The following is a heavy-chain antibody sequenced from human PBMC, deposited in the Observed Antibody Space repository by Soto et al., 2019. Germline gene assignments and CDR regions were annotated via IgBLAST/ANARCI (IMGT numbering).Heavy chain of an antibody. D-gene: IGHD6-25*01. Sequence: QVQLVESGGGVVQPGRSLRLSCAASGFTFSTYDMHWVRQAPGKGLEWVAVISSDGSNEYYADSVKGRFTISRDNSKNTLYVQMSSLRAEDTAVYYCAKDQGDSSADDGADYWGQGTLVTVSS. CDR2: ISSDGSNE. V-gene: IGHV3-30*18. J-gene: IGHJ4*02. CDR3: AKDQGDSSADDGADY. CDR1: GFTFSTYD.